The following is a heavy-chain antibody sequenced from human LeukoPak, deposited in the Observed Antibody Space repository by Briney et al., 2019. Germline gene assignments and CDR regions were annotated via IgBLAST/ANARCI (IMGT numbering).Heavy chain of an antibody. V-gene: IGHV3-21*01. Sequence: GGSLRLSCAASGFTFSSYSMDWVRQAPGKGLEWVSSISSSSSYIYYADSVKGRFTISRDNAKNSLYLQMNSLRAEDTAVYYCARDKAVTTSAAVYYYYGMDVWGQGTTVTVSS. J-gene: IGHJ6*02. CDR1: GFTFSSYS. CDR3: ARDKAVTTSAAVYYYYGMDV. D-gene: IGHD4-17*01. CDR2: ISSSSSYI.